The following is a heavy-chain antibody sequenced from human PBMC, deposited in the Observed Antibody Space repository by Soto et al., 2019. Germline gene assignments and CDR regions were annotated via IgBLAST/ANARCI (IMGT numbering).Heavy chain of an antibody. CDR3: ARDCSSTSCYGGHFDY. J-gene: IGHJ4*02. Sequence: GGSLRLSCAASGFTFSNSGMNWVRQAPGKGLEWVSSISSSSSYMYYADSVKGRFTISRDNAKDSLYLQMNSLRAEDTAVYYCARDCSSTSCYGGHFDYWGQGTLVTGLL. D-gene: IGHD2-2*01. CDR2: ISSSSSYM. CDR1: GFTFSNSG. V-gene: IGHV3-21*01.